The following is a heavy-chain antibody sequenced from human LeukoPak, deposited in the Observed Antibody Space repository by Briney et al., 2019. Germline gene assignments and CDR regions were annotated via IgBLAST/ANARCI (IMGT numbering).Heavy chain of an antibody. CDR1: GGSISSSSYY. CDR3: ARHCSGSYLYYYYYYYMDV. V-gene: IGHV4-39*01. D-gene: IGHD3-10*02. J-gene: IGHJ6*03. Sequence: PSETLSLTCTVSGGSISSSSYYWGWIRQPPGKRLEWIGSIYYSGSTYYNPSLKSRVTISVDTSKNQFSLKLSSVTAADTAVYYCARHCSGSYLYYYYYYYMDVWGKGTTVTISS. CDR2: IYYSGST.